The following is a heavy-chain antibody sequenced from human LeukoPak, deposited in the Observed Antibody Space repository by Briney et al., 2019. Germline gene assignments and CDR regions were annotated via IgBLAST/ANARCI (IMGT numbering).Heavy chain of an antibody. Sequence: GGSLRLSCAASGLTFRNYGMNWVRQPTGKGLEWVSAISGSGDSTYHADSVRGRFTVSRDNSKNTLYLQMNSLRAEDTAVYYCAKDRGFGEYFPFFYWGQGTLVTVSS. V-gene: IGHV3-23*01. CDR3: AKDRGFGEYFPFFY. CDR1: GLTFRNYG. J-gene: IGHJ4*02. CDR2: ISGSGDST. D-gene: IGHD3-10*01.